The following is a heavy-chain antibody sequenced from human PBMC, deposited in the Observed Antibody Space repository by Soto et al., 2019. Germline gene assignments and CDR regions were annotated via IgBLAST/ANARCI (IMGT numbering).Heavy chain of an antibody. V-gene: IGHV1-69*04. CDR1: GYTFTSYD. J-gene: IGHJ5*02. CDR3: AVRITMVRGVIHNWFDP. CDR2: IIPILGIA. Sequence: SVKVSCKASGYTFTSYDINWVRQATGQGLEWMGRIIPILGIANYAQKFQGRVTITADKSTSTAYMELSSLRSEDTAVYYCAVRITMVRGVIHNWFDPSGQGTLVTVSS. D-gene: IGHD3-10*01.